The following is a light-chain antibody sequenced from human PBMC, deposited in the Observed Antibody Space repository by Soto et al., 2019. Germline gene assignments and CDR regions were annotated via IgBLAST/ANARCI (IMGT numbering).Light chain of an antibody. Sequence: DIQMTQSPSSLSASVGDRVTITCRASQSISNYLNWYQQKPGKAPKLLIYAASSLQSGVSSRFSGSGSGTDFTLTISRVHDEDFATYYCKQSYSTPPITCGQGPRLEI. CDR3: KQSYSTPPIT. J-gene: IGKJ5*01. V-gene: IGKV1-39*01. CDR1: QSISNY. CDR2: AAS.